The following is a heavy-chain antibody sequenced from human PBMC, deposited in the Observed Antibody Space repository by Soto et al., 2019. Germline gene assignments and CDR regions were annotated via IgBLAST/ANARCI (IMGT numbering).Heavy chain of an antibody. CDR1: GFTFSNYA. D-gene: IGHD4-17*01. Sequence: QVQLVESGGGVVQPGRSLRLSCAASGFTFSNYAMHWVRQAPGKGLEWVTIIWYDGSKKNYTDSVKGRFTTSRDNSKNTPYLQMNSLRVEDTAVYYCARDSGGDYHNYYMDVWGKGTTVTVSS. V-gene: IGHV3-33*01. CDR2: IWYDGSKK. CDR3: ARDSGGDYHNYYMDV. J-gene: IGHJ6*03.